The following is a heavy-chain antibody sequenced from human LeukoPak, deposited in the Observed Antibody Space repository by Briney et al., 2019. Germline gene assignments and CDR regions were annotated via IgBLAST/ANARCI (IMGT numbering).Heavy chain of an antibody. Sequence: GGSLRLSCAASGFTFNSYAMDRVRQAPGKGLEWVAVISNDGSNKYYADSVKGRFTISRDNSKNTLYLQMNSLRAEDTAVYYCARDSCGDDCYSSYFDYWGQGTLVTVSS. CDR2: ISNDGSNK. V-gene: IGHV3-30-3*01. CDR3: ARDSCGDDCYSSYFDY. J-gene: IGHJ4*02. D-gene: IGHD2-21*02. CDR1: GFTFNSYA.